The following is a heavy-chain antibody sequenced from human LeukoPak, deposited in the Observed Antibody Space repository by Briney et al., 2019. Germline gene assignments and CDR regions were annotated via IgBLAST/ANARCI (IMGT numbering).Heavy chain of an antibody. J-gene: IGHJ4*02. CDR1: GFTFSSYA. CDR3: ARDLGTFPLQYFDY. D-gene: IGHD1-1*01. V-gene: IGHV3-30-3*01. Sequence: GRSLRLSCAASGFTFSSYAMHWVRQAPGKGLEWVAVISYDGSNKYYADSVKGRFTISRDNSKNTLYLQMNSLRAEDTAVYYCARDLGTFPLQYFDYWGQGTLVTVSS. CDR2: ISYDGSNK.